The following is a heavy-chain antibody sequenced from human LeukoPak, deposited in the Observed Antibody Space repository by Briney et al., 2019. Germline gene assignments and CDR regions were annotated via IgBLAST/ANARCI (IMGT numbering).Heavy chain of an antibody. J-gene: IGHJ1*01. V-gene: IGHV3-30*18. D-gene: IGHD6-6*01. CDR1: GFTFSSYG. CDR3: AKAHPRAREYFQH. CDR2: ISYDGSNK. Sequence: GGSLRLSCAASGFTFSSYGMHWVRQAPGKGLEWVAVISYDGSNKYYADSVKGRFTISRDNSKNTLYLQMNSLRAEDTAVYYCAKAHPRAREYFQHWGQGTLVTVSS.